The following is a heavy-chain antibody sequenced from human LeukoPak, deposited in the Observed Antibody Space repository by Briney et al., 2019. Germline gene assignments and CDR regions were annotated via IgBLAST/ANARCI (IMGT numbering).Heavy chain of an antibody. V-gene: IGHV3-23*01. D-gene: IGHD5-12*01. CDR2: ISGSASST. Sequence: GGSLRLSCAASGFTFSNYAVSWVRQAPGKGLEWVSAISGSASSTYHADSVKGRFTISRDNSKNTLYLQMSSLRAEDTAVYYCAKERYRGYDSEMVFDYWGQGTLVTVSS. CDR1: GFTFSNYA. J-gene: IGHJ4*02. CDR3: AKERYRGYDSEMVFDY.